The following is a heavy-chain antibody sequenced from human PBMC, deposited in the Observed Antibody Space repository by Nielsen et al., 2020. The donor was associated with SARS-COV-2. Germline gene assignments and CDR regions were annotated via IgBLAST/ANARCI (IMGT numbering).Heavy chain of an antibody. D-gene: IGHD3-10*01. CDR1: GGSISSYY. CDR3: ARNITMVRGPLSYYYGMDV. J-gene: IGHJ6*02. CDR2: IYYSGST. V-gene: IGHV4-59*08. Sequence: SETLSLTCTVSGGSISSYYWSWIRQPPGKGLEWIGYIYYSGSTNYNPSLKSRVTISVDTSKNQFSLKLSSVTAADAAVYYCARNITMVRGPLSYYYGMDVWGQGTTVTVSS.